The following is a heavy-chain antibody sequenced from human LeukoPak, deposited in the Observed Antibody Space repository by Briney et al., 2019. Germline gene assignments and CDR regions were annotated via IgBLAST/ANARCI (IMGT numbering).Heavy chain of an antibody. CDR2: IYYSGST. CDR3: ARRYCSGGSCYSALDY. CDR1: GGSISSYY. D-gene: IGHD2-15*01. Sequence: SSETLSLTCTVSGGSISSYYWSWIRQPPGKGLEWIGYIYYSGSTNYNPSLKSRVTISVDTSKNQFSLKLSSATAADTAVYYCARRYCSGGSCYSALDYWGQGALVTVSS. V-gene: IGHV4-59*01. J-gene: IGHJ4*02.